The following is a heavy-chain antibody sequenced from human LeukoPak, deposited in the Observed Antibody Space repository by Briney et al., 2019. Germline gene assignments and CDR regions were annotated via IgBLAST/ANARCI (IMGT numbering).Heavy chain of an antibody. J-gene: IGHJ4*02. CDR2: ISGSGGST. CDR1: GFTFSSYG. D-gene: IGHD6-13*01. V-gene: IGHV3-23*01. CDR3: AIRYSSSWNYFDY. Sequence: GGSLRLSCAASGFTFSSYGMSWVRQAPGKGLEWVSAISGSGGSTYYADSVKGRFTISRDNSKNTLYLQMNSLRAEDSAVYYCAIRYSSSWNYFDYWGQGTLVTVSS.